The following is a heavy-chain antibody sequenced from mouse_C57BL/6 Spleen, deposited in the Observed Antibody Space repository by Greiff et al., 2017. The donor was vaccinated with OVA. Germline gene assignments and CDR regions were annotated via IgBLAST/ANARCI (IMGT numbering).Heavy chain of an antibody. CDR1: GYTFTSYW. J-gene: IGHJ3*01. CDR2: IDPSDSYT. Sequence: QVQLQQPGAELVMPGASVKLSCKASGYTFTSYWMHWVKQRPGQGLEWIGEIDPSDSYTNYNQKFKGKSTLTVDKSSSTAYMQLSSLTAEDSAVYYCARNSFAYWGQGTLVTVSA. V-gene: IGHV1-69*01. CDR3: ARNSFAY.